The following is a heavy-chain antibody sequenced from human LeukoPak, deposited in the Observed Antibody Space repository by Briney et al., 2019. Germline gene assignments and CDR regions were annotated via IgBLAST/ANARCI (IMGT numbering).Heavy chain of an antibody. CDR3: AREDSYYYGSGSYPFDY. V-gene: IGHV3-21*01. CDR2: ISSSSSYI. J-gene: IGHJ4*02. CDR1: GFTFSNAW. D-gene: IGHD3-10*01. Sequence: GGSLRLSCAASGFTFSNAWMSWVRQAPGKGLEWVSSISSSSSYIYYADSVKGRFTISRDNAKNSLYLQMNSRRAEDTAVYYCAREDSYYYGSGSYPFDYWGQGTLVTVSS.